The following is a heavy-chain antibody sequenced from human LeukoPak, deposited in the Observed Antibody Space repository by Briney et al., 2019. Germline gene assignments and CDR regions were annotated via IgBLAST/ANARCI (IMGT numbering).Heavy chain of an antibody. Sequence: GGSLRLSCAASGFTFSSYAMSWVRQAPGKGLEWVSAISGSGGSTYYADSVKGRFTISRDTSKNTLHLQMNSLRAEHTAVYYCAKLPSRVVPAGCRDWFDTWGQGTLATVSS. V-gene: IGHV3-23*01. J-gene: IGHJ5*02. CDR2: ISGSGGST. CDR3: AKLPSRVVPAGCRDWFDT. CDR1: GFTFSSYA. D-gene: IGHD2-2*01.